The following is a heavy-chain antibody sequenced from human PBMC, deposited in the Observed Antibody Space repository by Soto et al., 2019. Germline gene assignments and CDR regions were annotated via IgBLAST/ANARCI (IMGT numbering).Heavy chain of an antibody. Sequence: SETLSLTCAVYGGSYSGYSWTWLRQPPGKGLEWIGEINHSGTTDYNPALKSRVTMSADTSKNQFSLRMTSVTAADTAVYYCARARFDSWSHIYYGLDVWGQGTTVTVSS. CDR3: ARARFDSWSHIYYGLDV. V-gene: IGHV4-34*01. CDR1: GGSYSGYS. J-gene: IGHJ6*02. D-gene: IGHD3-3*01. CDR2: INHSGTT.